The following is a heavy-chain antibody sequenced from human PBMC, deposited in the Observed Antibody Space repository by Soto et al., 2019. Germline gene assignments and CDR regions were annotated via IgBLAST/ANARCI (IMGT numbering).Heavy chain of an antibody. V-gene: IGHV3-11*01. CDR2: ISSSGSTI. Sequence: GGSLRLSCAASGFTFSDYYMSWIRQAPGKGLEWVSYISSSGSTIYYADSVKGRFTISRDNAKNSLYLQMNSLRAEDTAVYYCARVGPLTRWLLFSGWFDPWGQGTLVTVSS. D-gene: IGHD3-22*01. J-gene: IGHJ5*02. CDR3: ARVGPLTRWLLFSGWFDP. CDR1: GFTFSDYY.